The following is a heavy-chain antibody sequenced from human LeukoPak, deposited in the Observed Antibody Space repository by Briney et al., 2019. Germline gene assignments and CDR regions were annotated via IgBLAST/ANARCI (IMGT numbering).Heavy chain of an antibody. CDR1: EYTLNNYY. CDR2: INPNTGRT. CDR3: ARARWHYALDY. J-gene: IGHJ4*02. V-gene: IGHV1-2*02. Sequence: ASVKVSCKATEYTLNNYYLHWVRQAPGQGLEWMGWINPNTGRTNVAQKFQGRVTLTRDTSIRTFYMELSSLTSDDTAMYSCARARWHYALDYWGQGTLVSVSS. D-gene: IGHD1-7*01.